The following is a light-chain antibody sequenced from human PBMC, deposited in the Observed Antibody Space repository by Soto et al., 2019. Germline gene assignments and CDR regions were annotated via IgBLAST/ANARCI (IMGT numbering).Light chain of an antibody. CDR1: QNIRNW. CDR3: QQINSYPLLT. V-gene: IGKV1-5*01. Sequence: DIQMTQSPSTLSASVGDSVTMTCRSSQNIRNWLAWYQQKPGKAPKLLIYAASTLQSGVPSRFSGSGSGTEFTLTIRSLQPEDFATYYCQQINSYPLLTCGGGNTGAIK. J-gene: IGKJ4*01. CDR2: AAS.